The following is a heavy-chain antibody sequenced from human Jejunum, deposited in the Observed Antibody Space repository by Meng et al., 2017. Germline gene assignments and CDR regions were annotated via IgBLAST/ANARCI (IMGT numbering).Heavy chain of an antibody. CDR1: GFTFSSYW. CDR3: ARDSGYFYVDS. J-gene: IGHJ4*02. D-gene: IGHD3-22*01. V-gene: IGHV3-7*01. CDR2: INQDGSQK. Sequence: GESLKISCAASGFTFSSYWMTWVRQAPGKGLEWVANINQDGSQKYYVDSVKGRFTISRDSAKNSLYLQVNSLRAEDTAVYYCARDSGYFYVDSWGQGTLVTVSS.